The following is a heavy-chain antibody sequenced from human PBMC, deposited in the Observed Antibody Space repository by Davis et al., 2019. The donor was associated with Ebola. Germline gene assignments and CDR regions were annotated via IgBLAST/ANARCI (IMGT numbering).Heavy chain of an antibody. CDR2: ISWNSGSI. CDR1: GFTFDDYA. Sequence: SLKISCAASGFTFDDYAMHWVRQAPGKGLEWVSGISWNSGSIGYADSVKGRFTISRDNAKNSLYLQMNSLRAEDTALYYCAKVAHYYYYGMDVWGQGTTVTVSS. V-gene: IGHV3-9*01. CDR3: AKVAHYYYYGMDV. J-gene: IGHJ6*02.